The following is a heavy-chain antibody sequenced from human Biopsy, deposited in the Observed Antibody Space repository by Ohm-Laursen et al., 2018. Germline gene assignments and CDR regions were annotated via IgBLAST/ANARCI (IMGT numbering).Heavy chain of an antibody. CDR2: IYNTERT. CDR1: GGSVSSSNYY. V-gene: IGHV4-61*01. J-gene: IGHJ4*02. Sequence: SDTLSLTCSVSGGSVSSSNYYWNWIRQTPGKGLEWIGFIYNTERTNYNPSLKSRVTISLDTSKNQFSLKLSSVTAADTAIYYCARGMRSSGWPYFDSWGQGTLVTVSS. D-gene: IGHD6-19*01. CDR3: ARGMRSSGWPYFDS.